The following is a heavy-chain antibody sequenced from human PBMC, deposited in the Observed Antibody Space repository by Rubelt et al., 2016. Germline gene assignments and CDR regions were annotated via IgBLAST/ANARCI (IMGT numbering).Heavy chain of an antibody. CDR2: INHRGST. CDR1: GGSFSGYY. D-gene: IGHD6-6*01. J-gene: IGHJ5*02. V-gene: IGHV4-34*01. CDR3: AGEWLGSGSSYDH. Sequence: QAQLQQWGAGLLKPSETLSLTCAVYGGSFSGYYWSWIRQPPGKGLEWIGEINHRGSTTYNPSLKSRVTISVDTSRNQVSLKLNAVTAADTAIYFCAGEWLGSGSSYDHWGQGTLVTVSS.